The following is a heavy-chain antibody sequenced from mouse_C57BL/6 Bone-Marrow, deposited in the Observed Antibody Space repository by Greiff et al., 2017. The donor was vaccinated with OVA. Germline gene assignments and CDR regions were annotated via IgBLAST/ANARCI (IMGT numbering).Heavy chain of an antibody. J-gene: IGHJ3*01. D-gene: IGHD1-1*01. CDR3: TTPSYYGSSPWFAY. CDR1: GFNIKDDY. CDR2: IDPENGDT. Sequence: VQLKQSGAELVRPGASVKLSCTASGFNIKDDYMHWVKQRPEQGLEWIGWIDPENGDTEYASKFQGKATITADTSSNTAYLQLSSLTSEDTAVYYCTTPSYYGSSPWFAYWGQGTLVTVSA. V-gene: IGHV14-4*01.